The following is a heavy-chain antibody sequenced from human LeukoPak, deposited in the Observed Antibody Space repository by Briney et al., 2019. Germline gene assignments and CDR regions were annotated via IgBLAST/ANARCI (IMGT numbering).Heavy chain of an antibody. CDR1: GDITHY. CDR2: IYFSGSA. Sequence: SETLSLTCTVSGDITHYWGWIRQPPGKGLECIGSIYFSGSAYYNPSLRSRVTISLDTSKKQLSLKLNSVTAADTAVYYCASNAAMVGDHFDYWGQGTLVTVSS. V-gene: IGHV4-39*01. CDR3: ASNAAMVGDHFDY. J-gene: IGHJ4*02. D-gene: IGHD5-18*01.